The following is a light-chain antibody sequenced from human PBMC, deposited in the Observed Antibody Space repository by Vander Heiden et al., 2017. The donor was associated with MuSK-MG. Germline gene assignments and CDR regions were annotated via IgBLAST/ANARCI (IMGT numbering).Light chain of an antibody. V-gene: IGKV1-27*01. CDR2: AAS. CDR3: QKDDSAAIT. Sequence: DIQMTQSPSSLSASVGDRVNITCRASQDISSDLAWYQQRPGKVPKLLIYAASTLQPGVPSRFSGSGSGTDFTLTISILHPEDVTAYYCQKDDSAAITFGGGTKVEIK. CDR1: QDISSD. J-gene: IGKJ4*01.